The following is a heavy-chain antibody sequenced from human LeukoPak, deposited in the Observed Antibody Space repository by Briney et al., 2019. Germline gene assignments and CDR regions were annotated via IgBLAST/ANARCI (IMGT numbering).Heavy chain of an antibody. V-gene: IGHV3-23*01. J-gene: IGHJ4*02. CDR1: GFTFSSYA. CDR3: AKGSVGSTMITL. Sequence: GGSLRLSCAASGFTFSSYAMNWVRQAPGKGLEWVSGISGSGGSTYYADSEKGRFTISRDNSKNTLYLQMDSLRAEDTAVYYCAKGSVGSTMITLWGQGTLVTVSS. D-gene: IGHD5/OR15-5a*01. CDR2: ISGSGGST.